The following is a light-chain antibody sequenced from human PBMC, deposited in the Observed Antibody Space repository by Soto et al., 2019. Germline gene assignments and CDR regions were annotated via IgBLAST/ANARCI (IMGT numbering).Light chain of an antibody. V-gene: IGLV2-23*02. CDR3: CSYAGSSTHV. CDR2: EVS. J-gene: IGLJ1*01. CDR1: SGDVGSYTL. Sequence: QSALTQPASVSGSPGQSITISCTGTSGDVGSYTLVSWFQQHPGKAPKLMIYEVSKRPSGVANRFSGSKSGNTASLTLAGLQDEDEADYYCCSYAGSSTHVFGTGTKLTVL.